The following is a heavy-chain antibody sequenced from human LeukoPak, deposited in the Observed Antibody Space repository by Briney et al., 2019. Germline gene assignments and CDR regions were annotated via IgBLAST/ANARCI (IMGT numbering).Heavy chain of an antibody. V-gene: IGHV5-51*01. J-gene: IGHJ4*02. CDR3: ARHRKDIGFDS. D-gene: IGHD2-15*01. Sequence: GESLKISCKGSGYSFTTYWIGWVRQMPGKGLEWMAIVYPGDSDTRYSPSFQGQVTISADKSISTAYLQWSSLKASDTAMYYCARHRKDIGFDSWGQGTLVTVSS. CDR2: VYPGDSDT. CDR1: GYSFTTYW.